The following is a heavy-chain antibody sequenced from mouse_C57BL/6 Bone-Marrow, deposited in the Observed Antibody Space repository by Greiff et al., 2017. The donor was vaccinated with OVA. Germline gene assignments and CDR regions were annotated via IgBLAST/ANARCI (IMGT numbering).Heavy chain of an antibody. J-gene: IGHJ2*01. V-gene: IGHV1-54*01. Sequence: QVQLQQSGAELVRPGTSVKVSCKASGYAFTNYLIEWVKQRPGQGLEWIGVIDPGSGGTNYNEKFKGKATLTADKSSSTAYMQPSSLTSEDSAVYFGARERIITTVVRHFDYWGQGTTLTVSS. CDR2: IDPGSGGT. D-gene: IGHD1-1*01. CDR3: ARERIITTVVRHFDY. CDR1: GYAFTNYL.